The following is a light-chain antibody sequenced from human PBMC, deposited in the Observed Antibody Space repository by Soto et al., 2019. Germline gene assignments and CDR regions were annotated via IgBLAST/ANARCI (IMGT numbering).Light chain of an antibody. Sequence: DIQMTQSPSTLSASVGDRVTITCRASQSISSWLAWFQQEPGKAPKLLIYKASNLESEVPSRFSGSGSGTEFTLTISSLQPDDFATYYCQQYNSYSRTFGQGTKVEIK. V-gene: IGKV1-5*03. CDR1: QSISSW. J-gene: IGKJ1*01. CDR2: KAS. CDR3: QQYNSYSRT.